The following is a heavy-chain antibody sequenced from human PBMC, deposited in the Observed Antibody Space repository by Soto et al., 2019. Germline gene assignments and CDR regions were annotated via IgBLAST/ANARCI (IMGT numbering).Heavy chain of an antibody. D-gene: IGHD3-10*01. CDR1: GGSFSGYY. Sequence: SETLSLTCAVYGGSFSGYYWSWIRQPPGKGLEWIGEINHSGSTNYNPSLKSRVTISVDTSKNQFSLKLSSVTAADTAVYYCAREVPLNYYYYGMDVWGQGXTVTVSS. V-gene: IGHV4-34*01. CDR3: AREVPLNYYYYGMDV. CDR2: INHSGST. J-gene: IGHJ6*02.